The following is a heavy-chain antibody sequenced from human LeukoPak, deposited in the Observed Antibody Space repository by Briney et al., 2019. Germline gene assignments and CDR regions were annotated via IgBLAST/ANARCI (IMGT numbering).Heavy chain of an antibody. V-gene: IGHV3-21*01. D-gene: IGHD2-21*01. CDR1: GFTFSTYA. CDR3: ARAGILVAHTDWYFDL. J-gene: IGHJ2*01. CDR2: ISSGGTYI. Sequence: MTGGSLRLSCAASGFTFSTYAMNWVRQAPGKGLQWVSSISSGGTYIYYADSVKGRFTVSRDNAKNSLYLQMNSLRAEDTAVYYCARAGILVAHTDWYFDLWGRGTLVTVSS.